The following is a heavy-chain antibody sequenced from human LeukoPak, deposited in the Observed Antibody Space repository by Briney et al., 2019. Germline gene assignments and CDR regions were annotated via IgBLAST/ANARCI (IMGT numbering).Heavy chain of an antibody. CDR3: ARDPYDILTGYYTEYYYYGMDV. D-gene: IGHD3-9*01. Sequence: SETLSLTCAVSGGSISSSNWWSWIRRPPGKGREGIGYIYYSGSTYYNPSLKSRVTISVDTSKYQFSLKLSSVTAADTAVYYCARDPYDILTGYYTEYYYYGMDVWGQGTTVTVSS. V-gene: IGHV4-30-4*01. CDR2: IYYSGST. J-gene: IGHJ6*02. CDR1: GGSISSSNW.